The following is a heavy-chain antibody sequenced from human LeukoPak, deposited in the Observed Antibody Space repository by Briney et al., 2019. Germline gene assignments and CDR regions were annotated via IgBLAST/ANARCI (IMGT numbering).Heavy chain of an antibody. J-gene: IGHJ4*02. Sequence: GRSLRLSCAASGFAFSSYAMHWVRQGPGKGLEWVAVISYDGSNKYYADSVKGRFTISRDNSKNTLYLQMNSLRAEDTAVYYCARKTYYYDSSGLDYWGQGTLVTVSS. V-gene: IGHV3-30-3*01. D-gene: IGHD3-22*01. CDR3: ARKTYYYDSSGLDY. CDR1: GFAFSSYA. CDR2: ISYDGSNK.